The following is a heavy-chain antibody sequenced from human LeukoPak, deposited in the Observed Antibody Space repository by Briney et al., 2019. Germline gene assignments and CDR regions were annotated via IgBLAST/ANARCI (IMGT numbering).Heavy chain of an antibody. CDR1: GFALSGYC. V-gene: IGHV3-74*01. Sequence: GGSLRLSCAASGFALSGYCMHWVRQAPGKGLVWVSHISGDGSITNYADSVKGRFTVSRDNAKNTLYLQMNSLRADDTALYYCARDGDYWGQGTLVTVSS. J-gene: IGHJ4*02. CDR3: ARDGDY. CDR2: ISGDGSIT.